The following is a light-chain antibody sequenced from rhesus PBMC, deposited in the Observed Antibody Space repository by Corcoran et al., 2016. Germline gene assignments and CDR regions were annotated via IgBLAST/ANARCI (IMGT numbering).Light chain of an antibody. CDR3: QQYSSSPRT. V-gene: IGKV1-25*02. Sequence: DIQMSQSPSSLSASVGDSVTITCRASTGISSYLNWSQQKPGKDHKLLIYTASSLNSGVPSRFSGSGSGTDFTLTISSLQAEELATYYGQQYSSSPRTFGQGTKVEIK. J-gene: IGKJ1*01. CDR2: TAS. CDR1: TGISSY.